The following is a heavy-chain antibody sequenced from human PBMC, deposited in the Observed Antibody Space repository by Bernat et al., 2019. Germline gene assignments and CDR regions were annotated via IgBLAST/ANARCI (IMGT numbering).Heavy chain of an antibody. CDR3: ARDLIPTYYDILTGLDY. CDR1: GFTFSSYA. V-gene: IGHV3-30-3*01. D-gene: IGHD3-9*01. Sequence: QVQLVESGGGVVQPGRSLRLSCAASGFTFSSYAMHWVRQAPGKGLEWVAVISYDGSNKYYADSVKGRFTISRDNSKNTLYLQMNSLRAEDTAVYYCARDLIPTYYDILTGLDYWGQGTLVTVSS. CDR2: ISYDGSNK. J-gene: IGHJ4*02.